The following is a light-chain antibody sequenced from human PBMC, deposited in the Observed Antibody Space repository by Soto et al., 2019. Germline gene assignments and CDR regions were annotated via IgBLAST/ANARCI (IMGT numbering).Light chain of an antibody. CDR1: QSINSE. CDR2: GAS. J-gene: IGKJ2*01. CDR3: QQGHNWPLT. V-gene: IGKV3-15*01. Sequence: EIVMTQSPATLSLSPGERADLCCRASQSINSELAWYQQKPGQPPRLLIYGASTRATGVPARFTGSESGSEFTLTISGLQSEDFAVYYCQQGHNWPLTFGQGTRLEI.